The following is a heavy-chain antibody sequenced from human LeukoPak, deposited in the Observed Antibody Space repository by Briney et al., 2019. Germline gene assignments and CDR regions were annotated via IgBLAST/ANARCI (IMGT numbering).Heavy chain of an antibody. J-gene: IGHJ4*02. D-gene: IGHD3-16*02. V-gene: IGHV1-69*05. CDR2: IIPIFGTA. CDR1: GGTFSSYA. CDR3: ARPRIARPSHYCFDY. Sequence: SVKVSCKASGGTFSSYAISWVRQAPGQGLEWMGRIIPIFGTANYAQRFQGRVTITTDESTSTAYMELSSLRSEDTAVYYCARPRIARPSHYCFDYWGQGALVTVSS.